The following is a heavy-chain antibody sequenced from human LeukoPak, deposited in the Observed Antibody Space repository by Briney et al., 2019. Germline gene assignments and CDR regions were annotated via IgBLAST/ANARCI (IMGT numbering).Heavy chain of an antibody. D-gene: IGHD3-22*01. V-gene: IGHV3-30*18. Sequence: PGGSLRLSCAASGFTFSSYGMPWVRQAPGKGLEWVATISYDGSNKYYVDSVKGRFSISRDNSKNTLYLQMNSLRGEDTAVYYCAKGPLDSSGYAKIDYWGQGTLVTVSS. J-gene: IGHJ4*02. CDR2: ISYDGSNK. CDR3: AKGPLDSSGYAKIDY. CDR1: GFTFSSYG.